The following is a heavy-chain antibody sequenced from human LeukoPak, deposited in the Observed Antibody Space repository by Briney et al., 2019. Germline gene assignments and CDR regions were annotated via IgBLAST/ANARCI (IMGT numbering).Heavy chain of an antibody. V-gene: IGHV1-69*13. CDR1: GGTFSSYA. D-gene: IGHD3-3*01. J-gene: IGHJ4*02. Sequence: ASVKVSCKASGGTFSSYAISWVRQAPGQGLEWMGGIIPIFGTANYAQKFQGRVTITADESTSTAYMELSSLRSEDTAVYYCAGGFWSGPQAPHYWGQGTLVTVSS. CDR2: IIPIFGTA. CDR3: AGGFWSGPQAPHY.